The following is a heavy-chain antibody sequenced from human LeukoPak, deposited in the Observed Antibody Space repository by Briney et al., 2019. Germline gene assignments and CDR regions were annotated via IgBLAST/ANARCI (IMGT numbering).Heavy chain of an antibody. Sequence: SETLSLTCTVSGGSISSYYWSWIRQPPGKGLEWIGYIYYSGSTNYNPSLRSRVAISVDTSKNQFSLKLSSVTAADTAVYYCARGNTAMVAYYFDYWGQGTLVTVSS. D-gene: IGHD5-18*01. J-gene: IGHJ4*02. CDR3: ARGNTAMVAYYFDY. CDR1: GGSISSYY. V-gene: IGHV4-59*01. CDR2: IYYSGST.